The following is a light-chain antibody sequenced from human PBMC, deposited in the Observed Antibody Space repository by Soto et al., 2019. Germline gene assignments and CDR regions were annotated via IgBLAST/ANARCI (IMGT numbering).Light chain of an antibody. J-gene: IGLJ1*01. CDR3: CSYAGSYTWV. CDR1: SRDVGSYNY. Sequence: QSALTQPRSVSGSPGQSVTISCTGTSRDVGSYNYVSWYQQHPGKAPKVIIREVTKWSSGVPDRFSGSKSGNTASLSISGLQAEDEADYYCCSYAGSYTWVFGTGTKLPVL. V-gene: IGLV2-11*01. CDR2: EVT.